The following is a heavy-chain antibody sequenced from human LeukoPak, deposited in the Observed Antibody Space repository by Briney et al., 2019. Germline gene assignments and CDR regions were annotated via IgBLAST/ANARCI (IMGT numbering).Heavy chain of an antibody. CDR2: ISTNSDIR. CDR1: GYTFTNYG. V-gene: IGHV1-18*01. Sequence: ASVKVSCKASGYTFTNYGVSWVRQAPGQGLEWMGWISTNSDIRTYAQTLQGRFTMTTDTATTTAYMELNNLTFDDTAVYYCARDWDAMNNCFDPWGQGTPVTVSS. D-gene: IGHD1-26*01. J-gene: IGHJ5*02. CDR3: ARDWDAMNNCFDP.